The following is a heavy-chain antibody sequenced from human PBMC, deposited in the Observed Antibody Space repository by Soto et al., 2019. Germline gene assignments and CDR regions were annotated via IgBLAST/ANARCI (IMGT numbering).Heavy chain of an antibody. CDR1: RLTFSNYG. D-gene: IGHD2-15*01. V-gene: IGHV3-30*03. CDR2: ISYESIST. J-gene: IGHJ4*01. CDR3: AREAGCSGTNCNVYFDY. Sequence: GGSLRLSCVASRLTFSNYGMHWVRQAPGKGLEWVAVISYESISTVYRDSVRGRFTISRDNSRNTLYLHMNSLTPEDTAVYYCAREAGCSGTNCNVYFDYWGLGTLVTVSS.